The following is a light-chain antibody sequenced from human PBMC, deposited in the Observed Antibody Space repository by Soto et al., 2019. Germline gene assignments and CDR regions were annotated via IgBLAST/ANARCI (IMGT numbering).Light chain of an antibody. CDR3: QQLNSYPIT. Sequence: IQLTQSPSSLSASVGDRVTITCRASQGISSYLAWYQQKPGKAPKLLIYAASTLQSGVPSRFSGSGSGTDFTLTIISLQPEDFATYDCQQLNSYPITFGGGTKVEIK. CDR1: QGISSY. CDR2: AAS. J-gene: IGKJ4*01. V-gene: IGKV1-9*01.